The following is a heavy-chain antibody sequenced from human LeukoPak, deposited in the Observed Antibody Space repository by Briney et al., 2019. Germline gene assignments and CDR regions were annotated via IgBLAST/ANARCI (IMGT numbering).Heavy chain of an antibody. V-gene: IGHV4-34*01. CDR1: GGSFSGYY. CDR3: ARARTPKAPFDI. Sequence: SETLSLTCAVYGGSFSGYYWSWIRQPPGKGLEWIGEINHSGSTNYNPSLKSRVTISVDTSKNQFSLKLSSVTAADTAVYYCARARTPKAPFDIWGQGTMVTVSS. CDR2: INHSGST. D-gene: IGHD1-14*01. J-gene: IGHJ3*02.